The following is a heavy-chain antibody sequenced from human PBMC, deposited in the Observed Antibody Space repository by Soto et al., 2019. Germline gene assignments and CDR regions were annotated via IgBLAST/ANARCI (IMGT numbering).Heavy chain of an antibody. V-gene: IGHV3-66*01. CDR1: GFTVSSNY. CDR3: ARAGAYGDYVSFDY. Sequence: PGGSLRLSCAASGFTVSSNYMSWVRQAPGKGLEWVSVIYSGGSTYYADSVKGRFTISRDNSKNTLYLQMNSLRAEDTAVYYCARAGAYGDYVSFDYWGQGTLVTVSS. CDR2: IYSGGST. J-gene: IGHJ4*02. D-gene: IGHD4-17*01.